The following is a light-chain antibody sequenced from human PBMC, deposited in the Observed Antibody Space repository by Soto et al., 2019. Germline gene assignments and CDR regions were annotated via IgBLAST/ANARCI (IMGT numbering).Light chain of an antibody. V-gene: IGKV2-30*02. CDR3: MQGTQWPYT. CDR2: KVS. CDR1: QSLVHSDGNSY. J-gene: IGKJ5*01. Sequence: DVLMTQSPLSLPVTLGQPASVSCRSSQSLVHSDGNSYLSWFQQRPGQSPRRLIYKVSNRDSGVPDRFSGSGSDTDFTLKISRVEAEDVGVYYCMQGTQWPYTFGQGTRLEIK.